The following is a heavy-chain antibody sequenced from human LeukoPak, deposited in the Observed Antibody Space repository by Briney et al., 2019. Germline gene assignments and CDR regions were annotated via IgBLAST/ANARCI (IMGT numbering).Heavy chain of an antibody. D-gene: IGHD1-26*01. Sequence: GGSLPHFCAASGFTLSSYGMNWVRQAPGKGLDWVAFLRYDGSTAFYEDSVKGRFTIPRDSSKNTLYLQMNSLTPADTAIYYCAKDPYGGTHPSHFDYWGQGTLVADSS. CDR3: AKDPYGGTHPSHFDY. CDR2: LRYDGSTA. J-gene: IGHJ4*02. CDR1: GFTLSSYG. V-gene: IGHV3-30*02.